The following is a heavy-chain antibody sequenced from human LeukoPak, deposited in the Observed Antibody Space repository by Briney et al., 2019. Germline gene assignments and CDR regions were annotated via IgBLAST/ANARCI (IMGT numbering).Heavy chain of an antibody. Sequence: ASVKVSCKASGYTFTSYYMHWVRQAPGQGLEWMGIINPSGGSTSYAQKFQGRVTMTRDMSTSTVYMELSSLRSEDTAVYYCAREDHVDTDFRYYFDYWGQGTLVTVSS. CDR3: AREDHVDTDFRYYFDY. D-gene: IGHD5-18*01. V-gene: IGHV1-46*01. CDR1: GYTFTSYY. CDR2: INPSGGST. J-gene: IGHJ4*02.